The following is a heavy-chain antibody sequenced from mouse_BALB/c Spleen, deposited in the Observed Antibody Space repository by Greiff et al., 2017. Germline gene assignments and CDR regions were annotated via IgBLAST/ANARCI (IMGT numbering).Heavy chain of an antibody. D-gene: IGHD2-1*01. Sequence: EVKLMESGPGLVKPSQSLSLTCTVTGYSITSDYAWNWIRQFPGNKLEWMGYISYSGSTSYNPSLKSRISITRDTSKNQFFLQLNSVTTEDTATYYCARWGGNDFDYWGQGTTLTVSS. CDR2: ISYSGST. V-gene: IGHV3-2*02. J-gene: IGHJ2*01. CDR1: GYSITSDYA. CDR3: ARWGGNDFDY.